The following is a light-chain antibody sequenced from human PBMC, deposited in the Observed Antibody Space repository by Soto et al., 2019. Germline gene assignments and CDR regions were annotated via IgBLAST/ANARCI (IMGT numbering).Light chain of an antibody. V-gene: IGKV3-15*01. Sequence: EIVMTQSPATMSVSPWRRATLFCSASQSVSSNLAWYQQKPGQAHRLLIYGASTRATGIPARFSGSGSGTEFTPTISSLQSEDFAVYYCQQYNNWPSWTFGQGTKVDIK. CDR1: QSVSSN. CDR2: GAS. J-gene: IGKJ1*01. CDR3: QQYNNWPSWT.